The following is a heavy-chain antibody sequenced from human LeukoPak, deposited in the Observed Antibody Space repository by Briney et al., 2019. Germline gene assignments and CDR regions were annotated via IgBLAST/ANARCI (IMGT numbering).Heavy chain of an antibody. CDR3: ARKFYAMDV. Sequence: GGSLRPSCVASGFTFSSYWMSWVRQAPGKGREWVANIKQGGSEKQYVVSLRGRFTIPRDNAKNPLYLQMNGLRAENTAVYYCARKFYAMDVWGIGTTVTVSS. V-gene: IGHV3-7*03. J-gene: IGHJ6*04. CDR1: GFTFSSYW. CDR2: IKQGGSEK.